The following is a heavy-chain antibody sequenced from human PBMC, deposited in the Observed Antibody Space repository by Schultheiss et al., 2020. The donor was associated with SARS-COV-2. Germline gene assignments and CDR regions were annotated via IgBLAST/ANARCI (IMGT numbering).Heavy chain of an antibody. Sequence: SETLSLTCTVSGGSVSSGYYWGWIRQPPGKGLEWIGSIYHSGSTYYNPSLKSRVTISVDTSKNQFSLKLSSVTAADTAVYYCARHAWAVAGMDFDYWGQGTLVTVSS. CDR1: GGSVSSGYY. V-gene: IGHV4-38-2*02. J-gene: IGHJ4*02. CDR2: IYHSGST. CDR3: ARHAWAVAGMDFDY. D-gene: IGHD6-19*01.